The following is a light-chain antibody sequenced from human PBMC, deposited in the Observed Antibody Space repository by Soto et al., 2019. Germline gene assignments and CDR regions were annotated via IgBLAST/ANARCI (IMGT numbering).Light chain of an antibody. CDR2: DAS. CDR3: HQYNNWPPST. CDR1: QSVSSN. V-gene: IGKV3D-15*01. J-gene: IGKJ5*01. Sequence: EIVMTQSPATLSVSPGERATLSCRASQSVSSNLAWYQQKPGQAPRLLIYDASNRATGIPARFSGSGSGTDFALTISSLQSEDFGVYYCHQYNNWPPSTFGRGTRLEIK.